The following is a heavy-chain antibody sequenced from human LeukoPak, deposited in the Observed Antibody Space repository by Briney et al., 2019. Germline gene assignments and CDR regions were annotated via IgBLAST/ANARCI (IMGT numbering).Heavy chain of an antibody. V-gene: IGHV1-2*02. J-gene: IGHJ3*02. CDR1: GYTFTGYY. CDR3: ARGGSYYDSSGYYDAFDI. CDR2: INPNSGGT. D-gene: IGHD3-22*01. Sequence: ASVKVSCKASGYTFTGYYMQWVRQAPGQGLEWMGWINPNSGGTNYAQKLQGRVTMTRDTSISTAYMELSRLRSDDTAVYYCARGGSYYDSSGYYDAFDIWGQGTMVTVSS.